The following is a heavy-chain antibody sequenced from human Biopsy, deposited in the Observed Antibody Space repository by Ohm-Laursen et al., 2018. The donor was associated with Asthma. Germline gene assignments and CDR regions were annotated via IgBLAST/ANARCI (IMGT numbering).Heavy chain of an antibody. CDR3: ARCQVGYSSGWSLLLKKIYYSGMDV. CDR1: GGTLSNFA. J-gene: IGHJ6*02. V-gene: IGHV1-69*13. D-gene: IGHD6-19*01. CDR2: IMTGFGTT. Sequence: VKISCTAPGGTLSNFAISWVRQAPGQGLEWLGGIMTGFGTTNYAKKVQGRVTITADESTSTAYWEVTSLRSEDTAIYYCARCQVGYSSGWSLLLKKIYYSGMDVWGQGTAVTVSS.